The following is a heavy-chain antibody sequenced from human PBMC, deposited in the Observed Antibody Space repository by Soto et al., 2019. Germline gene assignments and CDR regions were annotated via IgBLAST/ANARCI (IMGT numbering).Heavy chain of an antibody. J-gene: IGHJ4*02. CDR3: AKEWDYDQPFGY. CDR2: ISYDGSNK. CDR1: GFTFSSYG. V-gene: IGHV3-30*18. D-gene: IGHD3-3*01. Sequence: PGGSLRLSCAASGFTFSSYGMHWVRQAPGKGLEWVAVISYDGSNKYYADSVKGRFTISRDNSKNTLYLQMNSLRAEDTAVYYCAKEWDYDQPFGYWGQGTLVTVSS.